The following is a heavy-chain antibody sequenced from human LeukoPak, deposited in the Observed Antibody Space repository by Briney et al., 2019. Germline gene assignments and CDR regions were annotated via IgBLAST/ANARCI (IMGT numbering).Heavy chain of an antibody. CDR2: INHNGDVK. CDR3: ARGGGLDV. Sequence: RGSLRLSCAPSGFTFSSYAMHWARQAPGEWLEWVASINHNGDVKYYVDSVKGRFTISRDNAKNSLYLQMSILRAEDTAVYFCARGGGLDVWGQGATVTVSS. CDR1: GFTFSSYA. J-gene: IGHJ6*02. D-gene: IGHD3-16*01. V-gene: IGHV3-7*03.